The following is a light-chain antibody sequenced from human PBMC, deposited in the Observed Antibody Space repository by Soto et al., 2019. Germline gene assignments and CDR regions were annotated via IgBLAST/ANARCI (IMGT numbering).Light chain of an antibody. CDR3: QQRSNWPPELT. CDR2: HAS. Sequence: EIVLTQSPATLSLSPGERATLSCRASQSVSTYLAWYQQKLGQAPRLLIYHASNMATGIPARFSGSGSGTDFTLTISSLEPEDFAVYYCQQRSNWPPELTFGPGTKVDMK. V-gene: IGKV3-11*01. J-gene: IGKJ3*01. CDR1: QSVSTY.